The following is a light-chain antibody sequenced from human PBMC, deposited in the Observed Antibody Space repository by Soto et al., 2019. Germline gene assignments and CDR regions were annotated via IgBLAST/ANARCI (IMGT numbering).Light chain of an antibody. CDR3: QQYSSYSRT. V-gene: IGKV1-5*03. CDR2: KAS. CDR1: QSISPW. J-gene: IGKJ1*01. Sequence: DIPMTQSPSTLSASVGDRVTITCRASQSISPWLAWYQQKPGRAPKVLIYKASILQTGAPSRFSGSGSGTEFTLTISSLQPDDFATYYCQQYSSYSRTFGQGTKIEIK.